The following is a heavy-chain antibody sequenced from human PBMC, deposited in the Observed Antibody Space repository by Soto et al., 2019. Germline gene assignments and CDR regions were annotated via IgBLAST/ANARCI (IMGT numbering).Heavy chain of an antibody. CDR1: GFTFSDYY. V-gene: IGHV3-11*06. D-gene: IGHD6-19*01. CDR3: ARGCGSGWDSNWFDP. CDR2: ISSSSSYT. Sequence: QVQLVESGGGLVKPGGSLRLSCAASGFTFSDYYMSWIRQAPGKGLEWVSYISSSSSYTNYADSVKGRFTISRDNAKNSLYLQMNSLRAEDTAVYYCARGCGSGWDSNWFDPWGQGTLVTVSP. J-gene: IGHJ5*02.